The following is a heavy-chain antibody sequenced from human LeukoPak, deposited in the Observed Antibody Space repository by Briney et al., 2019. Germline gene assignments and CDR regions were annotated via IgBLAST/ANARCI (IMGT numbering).Heavy chain of an antibody. CDR3: ARRQWLAPFDY. J-gene: IGHJ4*02. D-gene: IGHD6-19*01. V-gene: IGHV3-48*04. CDR1: DMTFSNYR. Sequence: GGSLRLSCVASDMTFSNYRMNWVRQAPGKGLEWVSYISGPSTTIYYADSVRGRFTISRDNAKNSLYLQMNSLRAEDTALYYCARRQWLAPFDYWGQGTLVTVSS. CDR2: ISGPSTTI.